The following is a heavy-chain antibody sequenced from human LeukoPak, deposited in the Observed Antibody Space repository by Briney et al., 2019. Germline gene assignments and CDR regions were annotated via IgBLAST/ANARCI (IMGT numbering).Heavy chain of an antibody. V-gene: IGHV5-51*01. CDR3: ARQEYCSGGSCYTWFDP. CDR2: IYPADSDI. CDR1: GYSINNYW. D-gene: IGHD2-15*01. Sequence: PGESLKISCKGSGYSINNYWIGWVRQMPGKGLEWMGIIYPADSDIRYSPSFQGQVTISADKSISTAYLQWSSLKASDTAMYYCARQEYCSGGSCYTWFDPWGQGTLVTASS. J-gene: IGHJ5*02.